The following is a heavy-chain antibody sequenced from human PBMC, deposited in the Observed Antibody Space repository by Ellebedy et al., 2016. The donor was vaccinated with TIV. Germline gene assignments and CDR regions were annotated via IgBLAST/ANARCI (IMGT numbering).Heavy chain of an antibody. CDR1: GDSVSRNSAA. Sequence: SQTLSLTCAISGDSVSRNSAAWNWIRQSPSRGLEWLGRTYYRSKWYYDYAVSVKSRITINPDTSKNQFSLPLNSVTPEDTAVYYCARQNPIYSGYDFIDYWGQGTLVTVSS. CDR3: ARQNPIYSGYDFIDY. J-gene: IGHJ4*02. CDR2: TYYRSKWYY. V-gene: IGHV6-1*01. D-gene: IGHD5-12*01.